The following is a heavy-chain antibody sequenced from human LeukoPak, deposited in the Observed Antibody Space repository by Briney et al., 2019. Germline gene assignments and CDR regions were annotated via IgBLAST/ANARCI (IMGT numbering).Heavy chain of an antibody. Sequence: SVKVSCKASGGTFSRYTISWVRQAPGQGLEWMGRIIPILGIANYAQKFQGRVTITADKSTSTAYMELSSLRSEDTAVYYCARVLGYCSGGSCYAFDYWGQGTLVTVSS. CDR3: ARVLGYCSGGSCYAFDY. CDR1: GGTFSRYT. CDR2: IIPILGIA. J-gene: IGHJ4*02. V-gene: IGHV1-69*02. D-gene: IGHD2-15*01.